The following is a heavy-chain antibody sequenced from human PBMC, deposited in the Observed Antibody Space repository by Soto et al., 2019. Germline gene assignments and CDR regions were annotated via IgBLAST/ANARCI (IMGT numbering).Heavy chain of an antibody. J-gene: IGHJ4*02. CDR1: GFTFSSYG. Sequence: QPGGSLRLSCAASGFTFSSYGMHWVRQAPGKGLEWVAVIWYDGSNKYYADSVKGRFTISRDNSKNTLYLQMNSLRAEDTAVYYCARWAAAGYFDYWGQGTLVTVSS. D-gene: IGHD6-13*01. V-gene: IGHV3-33*01. CDR3: ARWAAAGYFDY. CDR2: IWYDGSNK.